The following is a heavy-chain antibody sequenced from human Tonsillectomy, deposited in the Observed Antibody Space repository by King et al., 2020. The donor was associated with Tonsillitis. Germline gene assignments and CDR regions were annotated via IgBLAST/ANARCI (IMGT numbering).Heavy chain of an antibody. J-gene: IGHJ4*02. Sequence: VQLVESGGGVVQSGGSLRLSCAVSGFIFDSHAMSWVRQAPGKGLEWVSAVSGNGGTTYHADSVKGRFTISRDNSKNTLFLQMNSLRAEDTAVYYCARRCLRGGFLEGLDYWGQGLLVAVSS. CDR3: ARRCLRGGFLEGLDY. D-gene: IGHD3-3*01. CDR2: VSGNGGTT. CDR1: GFIFDSHA. V-gene: IGHV3-23*04.